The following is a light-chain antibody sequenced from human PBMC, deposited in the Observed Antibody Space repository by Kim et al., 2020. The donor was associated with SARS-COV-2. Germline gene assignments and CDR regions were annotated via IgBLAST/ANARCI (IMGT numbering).Light chain of an antibody. V-gene: IGKV3-11*01. CDR1: HSVCSY. J-gene: IGKJ3*01. Sequence: PGDRATLSGSASHSVCSYLARYHHRPDQAPRLLFYDASHTATGIPSRFSGSGSGTDFTLTISSLEPEDFAVYHCQQRGYWPATFGPGTKVDIK. CDR3: QQRGYWPAT. CDR2: DAS.